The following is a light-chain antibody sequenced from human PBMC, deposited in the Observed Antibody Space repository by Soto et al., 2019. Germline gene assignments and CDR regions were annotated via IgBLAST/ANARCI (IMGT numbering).Light chain of an antibody. V-gene: IGLV2-14*01. J-gene: IGLJ1*01. CDR1: SSDVGGYNY. CDR3: SSSTSSSTLV. CDR2: EVS. Sequence: QSALTQPASVSGSPGQSITISCTGTSSDVGGYNYVSWYQQHPGKAPKLMIYEVSNRPSGVSNRFSGSKSGNTASLTIAGLQAEDEAYYYCSSSTSSSTLVFGTGTKVTVL.